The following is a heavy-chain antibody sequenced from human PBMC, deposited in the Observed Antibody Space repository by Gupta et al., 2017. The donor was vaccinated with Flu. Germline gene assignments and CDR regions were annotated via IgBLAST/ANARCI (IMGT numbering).Heavy chain of an antibody. J-gene: IGHJ3*02. CDR1: GYTFTSSG. D-gene: IGHD3-10*01. CDR2: ISAYNGNT. Sequence: QVQLVQSGAEVKKPGASVKVSCKASGYTFTSSGISWVRQAPGQGLEWMGWISAYNGNTNYAQKLQGRVTMTTDTSTSTAYMELRSLRSDDTAVYYCARYQLLWEGDGSGSYRRDADAFDIWGQGTMVTVSS. V-gene: IGHV1-18*01. CDR3: ARYQLLWEGDGSGSYRRDADAFDI.